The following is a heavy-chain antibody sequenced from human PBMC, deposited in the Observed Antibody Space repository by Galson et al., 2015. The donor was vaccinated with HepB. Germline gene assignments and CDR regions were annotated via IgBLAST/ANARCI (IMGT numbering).Heavy chain of an antibody. D-gene: IGHD3-10*01. CDR3: ARDRGRGHVDWFDP. Sequence: SLRLSCAVTGFAARNNYMTWVRQAPGKGLEWVSVIYSVSYAGETTYYADSVKGRFTISRDNDKNILYLQMDSLRVEDTAIYYCARDRGRGHVDWFDPWGQGTLVTVSP. J-gene: IGHJ5*02. CDR1: GFAARNNY. CDR2: IYSVSYAGETT. V-gene: IGHV3-53*01.